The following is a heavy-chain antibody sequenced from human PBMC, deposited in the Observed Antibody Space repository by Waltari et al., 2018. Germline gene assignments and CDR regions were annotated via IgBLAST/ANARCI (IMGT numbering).Heavy chain of an antibody. V-gene: IGHV4-34*01. CDR3: CYSSSPEPAAGDY. CDR1: GGSFSGYY. Sequence: QVQLQQWGAGLLKPSETLSLTCAVYGGSFSGYYWSWIRQPPGKGLEWIGEINHSGSTNYNPSLKSRVTISVDPSKNQFSLKLSSVTAADTAVYYCCYSSSPEPAAGDYWGQGTLVTVSS. D-gene: IGHD6-6*01. J-gene: IGHJ4*02. CDR2: INHSGST.